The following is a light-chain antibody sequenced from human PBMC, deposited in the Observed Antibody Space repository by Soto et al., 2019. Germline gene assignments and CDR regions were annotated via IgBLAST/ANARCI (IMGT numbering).Light chain of an antibody. CDR1: QSVSSSY. Sequence: EIVLTQSPGTLSLSPGERATLSCRASQSVSSSYLAWYQQKPGQAPRLLIYGASSRATGIPDRFSGSGSGTDFILTISRLEPEDFAVYYCQQYGRSPSKFGQGTKVEIK. CDR3: QQYGRSPSK. CDR2: GAS. V-gene: IGKV3-20*01. J-gene: IGKJ1*01.